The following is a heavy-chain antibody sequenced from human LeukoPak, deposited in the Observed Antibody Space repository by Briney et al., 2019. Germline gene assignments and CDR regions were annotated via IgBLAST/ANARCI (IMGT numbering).Heavy chain of an antibody. CDR3: ARTRRYLTMTYYFDY. Sequence: SQTLSLTCTVSGGSISSGDYYWSWIRQPPGKGLEWIGYIYYSGSTYYNPSLKSRVTISVDTSKNQFSLKLSSVTAADTAVYYCARTRRYLTMTYYFDYWGQGTLVTVSS. CDR2: IYYSGST. V-gene: IGHV4-30-4*01. J-gene: IGHJ4*02. CDR1: GGSISSGDYY. D-gene: IGHD3-9*01.